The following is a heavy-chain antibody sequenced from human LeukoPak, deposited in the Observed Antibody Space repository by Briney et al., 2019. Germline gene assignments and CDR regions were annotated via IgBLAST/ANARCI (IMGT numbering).Heavy chain of an antibody. CDR2: INPSGGST. CDR1: GYTFTSYY. CDR3: ARVSWEYSGYGKARWFDP. Sequence: ASVKVSCKASGYTFTSYYMHWVRQAPGQGLEWMGIINPSGGSTSYAQKFQGRVTMTRDMSTSTVYMELSSLRSEDTAVYYCARVSWEYSGYGKARWFDPWGQGTLVTVSS. V-gene: IGHV1-46*01. J-gene: IGHJ5*02. D-gene: IGHD5-12*01.